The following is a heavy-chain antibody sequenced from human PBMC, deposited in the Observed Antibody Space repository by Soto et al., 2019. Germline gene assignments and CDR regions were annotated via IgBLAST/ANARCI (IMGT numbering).Heavy chain of an antibody. CDR3: ARPEGYCISTSCYGNWFDP. Sequence: QLQLQESGPGLVKPSETLSLTCTVSGGSISSSSYYWGWIRQPPGKGLEWIGSIYYSGSTYYNPSLKSRVTISVDTSKNQFSLKLSSVTAADTAVYYCARPEGYCISTSCYGNWFDPWGQGTLVTVSS. D-gene: IGHD2-2*01. J-gene: IGHJ5*02. CDR2: IYYSGST. CDR1: GGSISSSSYY. V-gene: IGHV4-39*01.